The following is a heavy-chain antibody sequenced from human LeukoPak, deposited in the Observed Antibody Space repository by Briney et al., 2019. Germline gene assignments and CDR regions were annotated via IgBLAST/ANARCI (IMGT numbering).Heavy chain of an antibody. CDR2: MNPNSGNT. J-gene: IGHJ4*02. D-gene: IGHD3-22*01. CDR3: ARVLEYYYDSSGYPDY. Sequence: GASVKVSCKASGYTFTSYDINWVRQATGQGPEWMGWMNPNSGNTGYAQKFQGRVTMTRNTSISTAYMELSSLRSEDTAVYYCARVLEYYYDSSGYPDYWGQGTLVTVSS. CDR1: GYTFTSYD. V-gene: IGHV1-8*01.